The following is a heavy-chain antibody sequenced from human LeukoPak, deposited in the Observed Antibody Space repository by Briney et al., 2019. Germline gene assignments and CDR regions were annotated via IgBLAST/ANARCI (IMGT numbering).Heavy chain of an antibody. V-gene: IGHV3-11*01. CDR1: GFTFSDYY. Sequence: GGSLRLSCAASGFTFSDYYMSWIRQAPGKGLEWVSYISSSGSTICYADSVKGRFTISRDNAKNSLYLQMNSLRAEDTAVYYCARHYYGSGSYYKGAFDIWGQGTMVTVSS. J-gene: IGHJ3*02. CDR2: ISSSGSTI. CDR3: ARHYYGSGSYYKGAFDI. D-gene: IGHD3-10*01.